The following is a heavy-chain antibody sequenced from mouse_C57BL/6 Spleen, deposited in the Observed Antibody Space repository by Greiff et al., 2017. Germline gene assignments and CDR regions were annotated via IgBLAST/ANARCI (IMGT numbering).Heavy chain of an antibody. D-gene: IGHD1-1*01. Sequence: VQLVESGAELVRPGSSVKLSCKASGYTFTSYWMHWVKQRPIQGLEWIGNIDPSDSETHYNQKFKDKATLTVDKSSSTAYMQLSSLTSEDSAVYYCARHAYGSRGYFDYWGQGTTLTVSS. V-gene: IGHV1-52*01. CDR3: ARHAYGSRGYFDY. J-gene: IGHJ2*01. CDR1: GYTFTSYW. CDR2: IDPSDSET.